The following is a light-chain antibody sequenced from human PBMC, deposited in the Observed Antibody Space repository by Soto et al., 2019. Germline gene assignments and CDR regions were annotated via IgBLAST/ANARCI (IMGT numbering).Light chain of an antibody. CDR2: GSS. V-gene: IGKV3-20*01. Sequence: EIVLTQSPGTLSLSPGERATLSCRASQSVSSSFLAWYQQKPGQGPRLLIYGSSSRATGIPDRFSGSGSATDFTLTISRLEPEDFAVYYYQQYDSSSYTFGQGTKLEMK. J-gene: IGKJ2*01. CDR3: QQYDSSSYT. CDR1: QSVSSSF.